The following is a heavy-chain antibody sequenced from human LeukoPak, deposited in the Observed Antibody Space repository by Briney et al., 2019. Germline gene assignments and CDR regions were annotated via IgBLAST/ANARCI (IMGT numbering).Heavy chain of an antibody. Sequence: SETLSLTCTVSGGSISSYYWSWIRQPPGKGLEWIGYIYYSGSTNYNPSLKSRVTISVDTSKNQFSLKLSSVTAADTAVYYCARLSRPHAYGMDVWGQGTTVTVSS. J-gene: IGHJ6*02. V-gene: IGHV4-59*08. CDR3: ARLSRPHAYGMDV. CDR1: GGSISSYY. CDR2: IYYSGST.